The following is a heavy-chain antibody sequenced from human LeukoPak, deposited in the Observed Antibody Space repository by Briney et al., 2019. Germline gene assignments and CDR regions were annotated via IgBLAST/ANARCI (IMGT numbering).Heavy chain of an antibody. J-gene: IGHJ6*02. CDR3: ARGRSSYYCMDV. CDR2: TYFMSTGND. V-gene: IGHV6-1*01. CDR1: GESVSRNSAA. Sequence: SQTLSLTCAISGESVSRNSAAGNWISQSPSRGLEWVERTYFMSTGNDHYAVSVQSRLTINPDTSKDQCSLQLSSVTTEDTAVYYGARGRSSYYCMDVWGQGTTVTVSS.